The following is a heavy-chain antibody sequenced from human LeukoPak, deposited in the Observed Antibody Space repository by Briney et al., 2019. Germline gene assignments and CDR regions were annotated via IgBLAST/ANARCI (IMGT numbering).Heavy chain of an antibody. Sequence: GGSLRLSCTASGFTLGSHDMHWVRQIPGKGLEWVAAVSSGFHAFFADSVQGRFTVSREDARNSLYLQMNSLRAGDTAVYYCVREARGYHYTYFDYWGQGTLVTVSS. CDR1: GFTLGSHD. CDR3: VREARGYHYTYFDY. V-gene: IGHV3-13*01. D-gene: IGHD5-18*01. J-gene: IGHJ4*02. CDR2: VSSGFHA.